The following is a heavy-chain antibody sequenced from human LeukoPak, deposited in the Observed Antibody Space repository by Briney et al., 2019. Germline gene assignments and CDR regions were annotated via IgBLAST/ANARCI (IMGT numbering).Heavy chain of an antibody. CDR1: GGSFSGYY. V-gene: IGHV4-34*01. CDR2: INHSGST. CDR3: ARALGRKTTVTLNWFDP. J-gene: IGHJ5*02. D-gene: IGHD4-17*01. Sequence: TTSETLSLTCAVYGGSFSGYYWSWIRQPPGKGLEWIGEINHSGSTNYNPSLKSRVTISVDTSKNQFSLKLSSVTAADTAVYYCARALGRKTTVTLNWFDPWGQGTLVTVSS.